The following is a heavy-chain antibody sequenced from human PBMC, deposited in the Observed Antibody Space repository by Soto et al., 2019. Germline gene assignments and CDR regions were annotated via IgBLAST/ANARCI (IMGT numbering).Heavy chain of an antibody. D-gene: IGHD2-15*01. J-gene: IGHJ5*02. Sequence: ALSGVPFSNYWIPWVRQAPGKGLEWVAEIWFDGSNKYYADSVKGRFTISRDNSKDILYLQMNSLRAEDTTVYYCARDRRSDRGNWFGPWGQGIPVTVPQ. CDR3: ARDRRSDRGNWFGP. V-gene: IGHV3-33*01. CDR1: GVPFSNYW. CDR2: IWFDGSNK.